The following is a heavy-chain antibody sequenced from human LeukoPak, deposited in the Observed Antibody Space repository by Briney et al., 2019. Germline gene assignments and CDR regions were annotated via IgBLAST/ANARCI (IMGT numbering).Heavy chain of an antibody. V-gene: IGHV3-7*01. CDR1: GFTFSDSA. D-gene: IGHD6-19*01. Sequence: GGSLRLSCAASGFTFSDSAIHWVRQAPGKGLEWVANIEQDGSEKYYVDSVKGRFTISRDNSKNTLYLQMNSLRAEDTAVYYCAREVPSGWFRPFDYWGQGTLVTVSS. J-gene: IGHJ4*02. CDR2: IEQDGSEK. CDR3: AREVPSGWFRPFDY.